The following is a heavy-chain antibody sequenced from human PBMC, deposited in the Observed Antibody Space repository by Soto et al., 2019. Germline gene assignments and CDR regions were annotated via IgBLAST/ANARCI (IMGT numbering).Heavy chain of an antibody. Sequence: EVQLLESGGGLVQPGGSLRLSCAASGFTFSSYAMRWVRQAPGKGLEWVSAIRGSGGSTYYADSVKGRFTISRDNSKNTFSLDVKGMRGEDPIVCYCARRGGGTYFQYWGQG. D-gene: IGHD2-15*01. V-gene: IGHV3-23*01. CDR2: IRGSGGST. CDR1: GFTFSSYA. CDR3: ARRGGGTYFQY. J-gene: IGHJ1*01.